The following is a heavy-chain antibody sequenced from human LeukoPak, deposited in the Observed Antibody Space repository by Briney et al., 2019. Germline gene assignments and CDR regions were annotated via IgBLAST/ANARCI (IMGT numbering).Heavy chain of an antibody. CDR3: GKTTGGYSSGQKPAWPVYY. J-gene: IGHJ4*02. D-gene: IGHD5-18*01. CDR2: IFGSGGSP. CDR1: GFTFGSHA. Sequence: GGSLRLSCEASGFTFGSHAMYWVRQAPGKGLEWVAGIFGSGGSPHYADPVKGRFTISRDNSRNTVYLQINSLRAEDTAVYYCGKTTGGYSSGQKPAWPVYYLGQGTLVTVSS. V-gene: IGHV3-23*01.